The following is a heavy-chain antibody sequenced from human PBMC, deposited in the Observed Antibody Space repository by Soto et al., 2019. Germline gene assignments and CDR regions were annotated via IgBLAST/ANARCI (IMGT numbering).Heavy chain of an antibody. J-gene: IGHJ6*02. Sequence: GGSLRLSCAASGFTFSSYGMHWVRQAPGKGLEWVAVISYDGSNKYYADSVKGRFTISRDNSKNTLYLQMNSLRAEDTAVYYCAKTATTEFYYYGMDVWGQGTTVTVSS. CDR1: GFTFSSYG. CDR3: AKTATTEFYYYGMDV. D-gene: IGHD1-26*01. V-gene: IGHV3-30*18. CDR2: ISYDGSNK.